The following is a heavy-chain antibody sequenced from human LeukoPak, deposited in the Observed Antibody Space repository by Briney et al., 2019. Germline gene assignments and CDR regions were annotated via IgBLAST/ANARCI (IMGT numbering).Heavy chain of an antibody. J-gene: IGHJ4*02. D-gene: IGHD3-10*01. V-gene: IGHV1-8*02. CDR2: MNPNSGNT. CDR3: ARGRPWFGDPPVDY. CDR1: GYTFTSYD. Sequence: GASVKVSCKASGYTFTSYDINWVRQATGQGLEWMGWMNPNSGNTGYAQKFQGRVTMTRNTSISTAYMELSSLRSEDTAVYYCARGRPWFGDPPVDYWGQGTLVTVSS.